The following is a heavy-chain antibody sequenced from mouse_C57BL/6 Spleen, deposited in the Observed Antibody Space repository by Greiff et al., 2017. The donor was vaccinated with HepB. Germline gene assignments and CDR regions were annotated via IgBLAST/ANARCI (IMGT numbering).Heavy chain of an antibody. CDR2: IYPGDGDT. CDR1: GYAFSSYW. V-gene: IGHV1-80*01. CDR3: ARYDYDGGVDY. J-gene: IGHJ2*01. D-gene: IGHD2-4*01. Sequence: LVESGAELVKPGASVKISCKASGYAFSSYWMNWVKQRPGKGLEWIGQIYPGDGDTNYNGKFKGKATLTADKSSSTAYMQLSSLTSEDSAVYFCARYDYDGGVDYWGQGTTLTVSS.